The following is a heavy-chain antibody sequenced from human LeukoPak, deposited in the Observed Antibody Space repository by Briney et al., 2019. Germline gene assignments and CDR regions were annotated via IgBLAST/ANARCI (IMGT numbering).Heavy chain of an antibody. Sequence: SQTLSLTCAISGDSVSSNSAAWNWLRQSPSRGLEWLGRTYYRSKWYNDYAVSVKSRITINPDTSKNQFSLQLNSVTPEDTAVYYCARVGYSVRSQFDYWGQGTLVTVSS. V-gene: IGHV6-1*01. D-gene: IGHD5/OR15-5a*01. CDR3: ARVGYSVRSQFDY. J-gene: IGHJ4*02. CDR2: TYYRSKWYN. CDR1: GDSVSSNSAA.